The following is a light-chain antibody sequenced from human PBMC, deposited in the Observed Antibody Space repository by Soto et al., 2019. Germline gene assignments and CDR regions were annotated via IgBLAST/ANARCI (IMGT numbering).Light chain of an antibody. V-gene: IGKV3D-20*02. Sequence: EIVLTQSPGTLSLSPGQRATLSCRASESISRDYLAWYQQRLGQAPRLLIYGASSGATGIPDRFSGSGSGTDFTLTISRLEPEDFAVYYCKQRSSWPLTLGGGTKVDIK. J-gene: IGKJ4*01. CDR2: GAS. CDR3: KQRSSWPLT. CDR1: ESISRDY.